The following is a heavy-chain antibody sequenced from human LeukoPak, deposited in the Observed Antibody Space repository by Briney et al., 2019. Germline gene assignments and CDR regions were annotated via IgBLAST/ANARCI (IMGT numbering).Heavy chain of an antibody. D-gene: IGHD6-13*01. CDR3: ARKTAAAGTYSLFYYYYMDV. CDR1: GFTFSSYS. CDR2: ISSSSSYI. Sequence: GGSLRLSCAASGFTFSSYSMNWVRQAPGKGLEWVSSISSSSSYIYYADSVKGRFTISRDNAKNSLYLQMNSLRAEDTAVYYCARKTAAAGTYSLFYYYYMDVWGKGTTVTVSS. J-gene: IGHJ6*03. V-gene: IGHV3-21*01.